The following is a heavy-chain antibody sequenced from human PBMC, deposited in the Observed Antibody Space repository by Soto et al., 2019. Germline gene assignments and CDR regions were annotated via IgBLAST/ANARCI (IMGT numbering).Heavy chain of an antibody. V-gene: IGHV4-39*07. Sequence: SETLSLTFPFSFGSISSSSYYWGWIRQPPGTGLEGIGRLSYRGSTYYNPSLKSRVTISVDTSKNQFSLKLRAVTAADTAVYYCAREGGITGTTDYWGQGTLVTVSS. J-gene: IGHJ4*02. CDR3: AREGGITGTTDY. D-gene: IGHD1-20*01. CDR1: FGSISSSSYY. CDR2: LSYRGST.